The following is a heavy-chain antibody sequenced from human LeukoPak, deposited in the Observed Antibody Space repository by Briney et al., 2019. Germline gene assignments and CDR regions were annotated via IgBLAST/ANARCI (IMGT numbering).Heavy chain of an antibody. CDR2: IYYSGST. Sequence: SETLSLTCTVSGGSISSSSYYWGCIRQPPGKGLEWIGSIYYSGSTYYNPSLKSRVIISVDTSKNQSSLKLSSVTAADTAVYYCAGQLITIFGVGPYYYYYYGMDVWGQGTTVTVSS. J-gene: IGHJ6*02. V-gene: IGHV4-39*01. CDR3: AGQLITIFGVGPYYYYYYGMDV. CDR1: GGSISSSSYY. D-gene: IGHD3-3*01.